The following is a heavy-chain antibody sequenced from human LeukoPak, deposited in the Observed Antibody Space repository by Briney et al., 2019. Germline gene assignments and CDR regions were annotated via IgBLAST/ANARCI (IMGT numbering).Heavy chain of an antibody. J-gene: IGHJ3*02. Sequence: GGSLRLSCAASGFTVSGNYMTWVRQAPGKGLEWVSVIYNGGGATYYADSVKGRFTISRDNSKNTLYLQMNSLRAEDTAVYYCASSSGSYYLSAFDIWGQGTMVTVSS. CDR1: GFTVSGNY. CDR3: ASSSGSYYLSAFDI. V-gene: IGHV3-66*01. D-gene: IGHD1-26*01. CDR2: IYNGGGAT.